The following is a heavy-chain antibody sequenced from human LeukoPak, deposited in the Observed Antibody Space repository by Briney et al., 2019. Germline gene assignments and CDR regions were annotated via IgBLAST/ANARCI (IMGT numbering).Heavy chain of an antibody. D-gene: IGHD3-10*01. CDR2: ISSSSSTI. V-gene: IGHV3-48*01. Sequence: LSGGSLRLSCAASGFTFSSYWMSWVRQAPGKGLQWVSYISSSSSTIYYADSVKGRFTISRDNAKNSLYLQMNSLRAEDTAVYYCARALWFGETFPAYWGQGTLVTVSS. CDR1: GFTFSSYW. CDR3: ARALWFGETFPAY. J-gene: IGHJ4*02.